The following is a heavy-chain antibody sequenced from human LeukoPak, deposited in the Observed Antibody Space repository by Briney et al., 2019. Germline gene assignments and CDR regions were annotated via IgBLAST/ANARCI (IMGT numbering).Heavy chain of an antibody. CDR1: GYTFTTYG. CDR2: ISAYNGNT. J-gene: IGHJ4*02. Sequence: GASVKVSCKASGYTFTTYGISWVRRAPGQGLEWMGWISAYNGNTNYAQKFQDRVSMTTDTSTSTANMELRSLRSDDTAVYYCARAPYYDFWSGYHYYFDYWGQVTLVTVSS. V-gene: IGHV1-18*01. D-gene: IGHD3-3*01. CDR3: ARAPYYDFWSGYHYYFDY.